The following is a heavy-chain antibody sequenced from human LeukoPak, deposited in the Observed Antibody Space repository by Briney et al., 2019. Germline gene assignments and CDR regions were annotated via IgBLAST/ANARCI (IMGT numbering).Heavy chain of an antibody. CDR1: GGSISSGDYY. Sequence: SETLSLTCTVSGGSISSGDYYWSWIRQPPGKGLEWIGEINHSGSTNCNPSLKSRVTISVDTSKNQFSLKLSSVTAADTAVYYCARGRMVRYYYYYYMDVWGKGTTVTVSS. J-gene: IGHJ6*03. V-gene: IGHV4-39*07. CDR2: INHSGST. D-gene: IGHD3-10*01. CDR3: ARGRMVRYYYYYYMDV.